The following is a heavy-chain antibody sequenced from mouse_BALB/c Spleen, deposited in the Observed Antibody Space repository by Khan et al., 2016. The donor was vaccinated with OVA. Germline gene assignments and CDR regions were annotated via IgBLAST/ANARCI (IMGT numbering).Heavy chain of an antibody. J-gene: IGHJ3*01. CDR3: ARGSGNYRLAY. CDR1: GYILPDFS. V-gene: IGHV1S137*01. CDR2: ISTFYGDS. D-gene: IGHD2-1*01. Sequence: VKLLESGAELVRPGVSVKISCKGSGYILPDFSMHWVKRSHAKSLEWIGVISTFYGDSIINQTFTDKATLTVEKSSSTAYMVLARLTSEDTAIYYCARGSGNYRLAYWGKGLWSLSLQ.